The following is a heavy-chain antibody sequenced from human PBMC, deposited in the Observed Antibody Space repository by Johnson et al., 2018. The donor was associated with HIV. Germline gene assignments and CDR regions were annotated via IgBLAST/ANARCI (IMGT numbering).Heavy chain of an antibody. D-gene: IGHD6-6*01. J-gene: IGHJ3*02. CDR1: GFTFSDYY. V-gene: IGHV3-15*01. Sequence: VQLVESGGGVVQPGRSLRLSCAESGFTFSDYYMRWIRQAPGKGLEWVGRIKSKTDGGTTDYAAPVKGRFIISRDDSKNTLYLQMNSLRAEDTAVYYCAKGIAARTDAFDIWGQGTMVTVSS. CDR2: IKSKTDGGTT. CDR3: AKGIAARTDAFDI.